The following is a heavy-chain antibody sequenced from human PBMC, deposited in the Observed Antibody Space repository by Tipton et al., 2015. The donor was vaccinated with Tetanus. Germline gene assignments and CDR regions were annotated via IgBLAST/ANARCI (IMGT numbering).Heavy chain of an antibody. CDR2: IYNSGSA. CDR3: ARDQARGARGWNYFDY. CDR1: GGSISGGRYY. Sequence: TLSLTCTVSGGSISGGRYYWSWIRQLPGKGLEWIGDIYNSGSAYYNPSLKSRVTISVDTSKNQFSLKLNSLTAADTAVYYCARDQARGARGWNYFDYWGQGSLVTVSS. J-gene: IGHJ4*02. D-gene: IGHD1-26*01. V-gene: IGHV4-31*03.